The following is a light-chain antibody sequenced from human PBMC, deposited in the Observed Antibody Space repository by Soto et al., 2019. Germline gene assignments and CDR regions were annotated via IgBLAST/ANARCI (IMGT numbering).Light chain of an antibody. J-gene: IGKJ1*01. CDR3: QQYGSSPRT. CDR1: HSIAGNN. Sequence: EIVLTQSPGTLSLSPGERATLTCRASHSIAGNNLAWYQQKPGQAPRLLIYGASSRATGIPDRFSGSGSGTDFTLTISRLEPEDFAVYYCQQYGSSPRTFGQGTKVAIK. CDR2: GAS. V-gene: IGKV3-20*01.